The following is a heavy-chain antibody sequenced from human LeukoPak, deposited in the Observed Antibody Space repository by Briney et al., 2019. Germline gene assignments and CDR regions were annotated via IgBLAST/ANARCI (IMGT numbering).Heavy chain of an antibody. CDR3: ARGRTAHTYYDSSGDCDY. D-gene: IGHD3-22*01. Sequence: ASVKVSCKASGYTFTSYDINWVRQATGQGLEWMGWMNPNSGNTGYAQKIQGRVTMTRNTSISTAYMELSSLRSEDTAVYYCARGRTAHTYYDSSGDCDYWGQGTLVTVSS. CDR1: GYTFTSYD. V-gene: IGHV1-8*01. J-gene: IGHJ4*02. CDR2: MNPNSGNT.